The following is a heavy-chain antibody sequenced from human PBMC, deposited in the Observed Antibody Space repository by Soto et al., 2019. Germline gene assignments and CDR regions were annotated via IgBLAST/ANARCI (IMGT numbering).Heavy chain of an antibody. D-gene: IGHD3-22*01. Sequence: QVQLQESGPGLVKPSGTLSLTCAVSGGSISSSNWWSWVRQPPGKGLEWIGEIYHSGSTNYNPSLKRRVTISVDKSKNQFSLKLSSVTDADTAVYYCASNPNTYYYDSSGYYGDYWGQGTLVTVSS. CDR1: GGSISSSNW. J-gene: IGHJ4*02. CDR2: IYHSGST. CDR3: ASNPNTYYYDSSGYYGDY. V-gene: IGHV4-4*02.